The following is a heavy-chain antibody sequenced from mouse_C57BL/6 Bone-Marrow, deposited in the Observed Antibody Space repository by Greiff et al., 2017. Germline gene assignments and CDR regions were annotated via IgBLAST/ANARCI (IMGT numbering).Heavy chain of an antibody. J-gene: IGHJ3*01. V-gene: IGHV14-4*01. Sequence: VQLQQSGAELVRPGASVKLSCTASGFNIKDDYMHWVKQRPEQGLEWIGWIDPENGDTEYASKFQGKATITADTSSNTAYLQLSSLTSEDTAIYYCARCGWEFAYWGQGTLGTVSA. CDR2: IDPENGDT. CDR3: ARCGWEFAY. CDR1: GFNIKDDY. D-gene: IGHD4-1*01.